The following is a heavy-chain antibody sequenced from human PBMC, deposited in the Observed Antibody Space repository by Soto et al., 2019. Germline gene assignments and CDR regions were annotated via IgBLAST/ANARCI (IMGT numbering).Heavy chain of an antibody. CDR1: GFTFTTYA. J-gene: IGHJ4*02. CDR2: ISNSGGST. D-gene: IGHD6-19*01. CDR3: AKTSGWYTAFDY. Sequence: EVQLLESGGGLVQPGGSLRLSCAASGFTFTTYAMAWVRQAPGKGLEWVSSISNSGGSTYFADSVKGRFAGSRDNSKNALYLQINSLRAEDTAVYYCAKTSGWYTAFDYWGQGTLVTVSS. V-gene: IGHV3-23*01.